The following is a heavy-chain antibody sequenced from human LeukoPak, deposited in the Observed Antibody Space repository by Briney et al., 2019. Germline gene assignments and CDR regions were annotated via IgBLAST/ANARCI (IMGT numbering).Heavy chain of an antibody. CDR3: ATDGTRADAFDI. J-gene: IGHJ3*02. Sequence: SQTLSLTCTVSGGSISSGGYYWSWIRQPPGKGLEWIGYIYHSGSTYYNPSLKSRVTISVDRSKNQFSLKLSSVTAADTAVYYCATDGTRADAFDIWGQGTMVTVSS. D-gene: IGHD1-26*01. V-gene: IGHV4-30-2*01. CDR1: GGSISSGGYY. CDR2: IYHSGST.